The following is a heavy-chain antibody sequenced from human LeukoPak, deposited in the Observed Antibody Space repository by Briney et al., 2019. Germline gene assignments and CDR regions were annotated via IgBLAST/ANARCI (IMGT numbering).Heavy chain of an antibody. CDR1: GGSFSGYC. CDR3: ASLHSSGPQGVDY. D-gene: IGHD6-25*01. J-gene: IGHJ4*02. CDR2: INHSENT. V-gene: IGHV4-34*01. Sequence: PSETLSLTCAVYGGSFSGYCWSWIRQPPGKGLEWIGEINHSENTNYNPSLKSRVTISVDTSKNQFSLKLSSVTAADTAVYFCASLHSSGPQGVDYWGQGTLVTVSS.